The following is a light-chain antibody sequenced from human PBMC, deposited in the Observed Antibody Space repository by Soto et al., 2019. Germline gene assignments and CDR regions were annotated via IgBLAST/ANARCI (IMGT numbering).Light chain of an antibody. CDR3: HQRSTWPFT. J-gene: IGKJ3*01. CDR2: DAS. CDR1: QSISSY. V-gene: IGKV3-11*01. Sequence: EIVLKQSPATLSLSPGERATLSCRASQSISSYLAWYQQKPDQAPRLLIYDASNRATGIPARFSGSGSWTDFTLTINSLEPEDFAVYYCHQRSTWPFTFGPGTKVDIK.